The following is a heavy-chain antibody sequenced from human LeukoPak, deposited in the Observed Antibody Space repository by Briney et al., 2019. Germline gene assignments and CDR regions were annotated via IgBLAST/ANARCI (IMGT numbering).Heavy chain of an antibody. CDR1: GGTFSSYA. CDR3: ARDVRVRGVIITGDNWFDP. Sequence: SVKVSCKASGGTFSSYAISWVRQAPGQGLEWMGRIIPIFGTANYAQKFQGRVTITTDESTSTAYMELGSLRSEDTAVYYCARDVRVRGVIITGDNWFDPWGQGTLVTVSS. J-gene: IGHJ5*02. V-gene: IGHV1-69*05. CDR2: IIPIFGTA. D-gene: IGHD3-10*01.